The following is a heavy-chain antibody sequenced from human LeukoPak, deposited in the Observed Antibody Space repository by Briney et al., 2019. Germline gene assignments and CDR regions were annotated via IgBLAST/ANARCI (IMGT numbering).Heavy chain of an antibody. V-gene: IGHV4-30-2*01. J-gene: IGHJ2*01. CDR1: GGSISSGGYS. CDR2: IYHSGST. D-gene: IGHD1-26*01. CDR3: ARDESGTGYFDL. Sequence: SQTLSLTCAVSGGSISSGGYSWSWIRQPPGKGLEWIGYIYHSGSTYYNPSLKSRVTISVDRSENQFSLKLSSVTAADTAVYYCARDESGTGYFDLWGRGTLVTVSS.